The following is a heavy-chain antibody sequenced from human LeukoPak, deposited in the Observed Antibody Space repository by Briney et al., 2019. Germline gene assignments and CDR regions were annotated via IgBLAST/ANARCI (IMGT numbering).Heavy chain of an antibody. D-gene: IGHD3-10*01. CDR2: ISYDGSSK. V-gene: IGHV3-30*18. J-gene: IGHJ4*02. CDR1: GFTFSSYG. Sequence: PGGSLRLSCAASGFTFSSYGMHWVRQAPGKGLEWVAVISYDGSSKYYADSVKGRFTISRDNSNNTLYLQMNSLRAEDTAVYYCAKDFRSYYSPIDYWGQGTLVTVSS. CDR3: AKDFRSYYSPIDY.